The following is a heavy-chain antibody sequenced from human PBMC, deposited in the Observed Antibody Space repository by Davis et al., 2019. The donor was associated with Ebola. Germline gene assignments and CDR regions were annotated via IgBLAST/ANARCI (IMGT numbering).Heavy chain of an antibody. CDR1: GFTFSSYG. Sequence: GGSLRLSCAASGFTFSSYGMHWVRQAPGQGLEWVAFIRYDGSNNYYADSVKGRFTISRDNSKNTLYLQMNSLRAEDTAVYYCAKDFPSITMIVVVINSAFDIWGQGTMVTVSS. V-gene: IGHV3-30*02. CDR2: IRYDGSNN. CDR3: AKDFPSITMIVVVINSAFDI. J-gene: IGHJ3*02. D-gene: IGHD3-22*01.